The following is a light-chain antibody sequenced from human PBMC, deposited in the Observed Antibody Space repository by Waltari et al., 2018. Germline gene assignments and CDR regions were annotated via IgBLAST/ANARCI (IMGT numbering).Light chain of an antibody. V-gene: IGLV4-69*01. Sequence: QLVLTQSPSASASLGASVKLTCTLSSGHSSNIIAWHQQQPEKGPRSLMNVNSDGSHSKGDEIPDRFSGSSSGAERYLTISSLQSEDEADYYCQTGGHGTWVFGGGTKLTVL. J-gene: IGLJ3*02. CDR1: SGHSSNI. CDR3: QTGGHGTWV. CDR2: VNSDGSH.